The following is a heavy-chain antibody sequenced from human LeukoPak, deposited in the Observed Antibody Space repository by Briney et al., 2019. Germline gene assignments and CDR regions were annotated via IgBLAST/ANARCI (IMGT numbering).Heavy chain of an antibody. Sequence: SQTLSLTCAISGDSVSSNSAAWNWIRQSPSRGLEWLGRTYYRSKWYNDYAVSVKSRITISPDTSKNQFSLKLNSVAPEDTAVYYCARAFSGYDDYYYNGMDVWGQGTTVTVSS. CDR3: ARAFSGYDDYYYNGMDV. V-gene: IGHV6-1*01. CDR1: GDSVSSNSAA. CDR2: TYYRSKWYN. J-gene: IGHJ6*02. D-gene: IGHD5-12*01.